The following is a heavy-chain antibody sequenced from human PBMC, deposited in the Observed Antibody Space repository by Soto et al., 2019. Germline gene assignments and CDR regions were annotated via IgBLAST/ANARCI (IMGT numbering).Heavy chain of an antibody. J-gene: IGHJ4*02. Sequence: SETLSLTCTVSGGSVSSGSYYWSWIRQPPGKGLEWIGYIYYSGNTNYNPSLKSRVTISVDTSKNHFSLKLSSVTAADTAVYYGARDIGYPIGSLDYWGQGTLVTVS. V-gene: IGHV4-61*03. D-gene: IGHD2-15*01. CDR2: IYYSGNT. CDR1: GGSVSSGSYY. CDR3: ARDIGYPIGSLDY.